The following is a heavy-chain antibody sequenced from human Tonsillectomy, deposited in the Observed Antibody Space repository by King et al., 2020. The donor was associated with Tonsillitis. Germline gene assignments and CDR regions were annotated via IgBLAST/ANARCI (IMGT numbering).Heavy chain of an antibody. Sequence: VQLQESGPGLVKPSGTLSLTCAVSGGSISSSNWWSWVRQPPGKGLEWIGEIYHGGTTNYNPSLKSRVTISVDKSKNHFSLKLSSVTAADTAVYYCARDPISSPFSGDRFWENWGQGTLVTVSS. J-gene: IGHJ4*02. CDR3: ARDPISSPFSGDRFWEN. CDR2: IYHGGTT. CDR1: GGSISSSNW. V-gene: IGHV4-4*02. D-gene: IGHD3-3*01.